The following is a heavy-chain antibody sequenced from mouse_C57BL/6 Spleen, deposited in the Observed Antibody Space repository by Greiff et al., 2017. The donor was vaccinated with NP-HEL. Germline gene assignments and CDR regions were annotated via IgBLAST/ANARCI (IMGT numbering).Heavy chain of an antibody. V-gene: IGHV14-2*01. CDR2: IDPEDGAT. CDR3: ASLFTKVVANYAMDY. J-gene: IGHJ4*01. CDR1: RFNINDYY. D-gene: IGHD1-1*01. Sequence: EVQLVESGAELVKPGASVKLSCTASRFNINDYYMHWVKPRTEQGLEWIGRIDPEDGATKYAPQFQGEATITADTSSITAYLQRSSQTSEDTAVYYGASLFTKVVANYAMDYWGQGTSGTVSS.